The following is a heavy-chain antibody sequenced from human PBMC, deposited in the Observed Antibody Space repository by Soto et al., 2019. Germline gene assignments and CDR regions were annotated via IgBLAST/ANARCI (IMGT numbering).Heavy chain of an antibody. D-gene: IGHD2-21*01. Sequence: GWSLRLSCTASGFMFSNSAMTWVRQAPGQGLQWVASVSDNGGSRGGTYYADSVKGRFTISRDNSKNTLYLQLDSLTGADTAVYYCASAKAVVIAALGIWGQGTMVTVSS. CDR1: GFMFSNSA. CDR3: ASAKAVVIAALGI. CDR2: VSDNGGSRGGT. V-gene: IGHV3-23*01. J-gene: IGHJ3*02.